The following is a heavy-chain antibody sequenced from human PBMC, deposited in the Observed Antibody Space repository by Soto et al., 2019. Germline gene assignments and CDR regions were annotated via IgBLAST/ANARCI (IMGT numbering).Heavy chain of an antibody. V-gene: IGHV3-23*01. CDR2: ISSSGGST. CDR1: VFSFSSNV. D-gene: IGHD2-2*01. J-gene: IGHJ6*01. Sequence: PGGSLRLSCASSVFSFSSNVMSCARHSPGKWLECVSVISSSGGSTYYVDSVKGRFIISRDNSKDTLYLQMSTLRAEDTAVYYCATRKKYHMEVLGQGTTVIVS. CDR3: ATRKKYHMEV.